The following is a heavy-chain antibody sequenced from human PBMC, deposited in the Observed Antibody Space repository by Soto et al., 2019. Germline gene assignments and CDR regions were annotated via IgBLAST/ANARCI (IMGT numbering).Heavy chain of an antibody. CDR1: GYSFTSYW. CDR3: ARAGGLAYDALDI. Sequence: PGESLKISCKGSGYSFTSYWIGWGRQMPGKGLVWMGIIYPDDSDTRYSPSFQGQVTISADKSISTAYLQWSSLKAWDTPMYCWARAGGLAYDALDIWGQGTMVTVSS. J-gene: IGHJ3*02. CDR2: IYPDDSDT. V-gene: IGHV5-51*01. D-gene: IGHD1-26*01.